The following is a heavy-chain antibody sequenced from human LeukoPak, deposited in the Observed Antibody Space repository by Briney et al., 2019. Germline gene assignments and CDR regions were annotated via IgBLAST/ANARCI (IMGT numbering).Heavy chain of an antibody. CDR3: AKGGIVGTKMTDY. D-gene: IGHD1-26*01. CDR2: ISGGGSTT. V-gene: IGHV3-23*01. CDR1: GFTFTGYG. Sequence: GGSLRLSCAASGFTFTGYGMGWVRQAPGKGLEWVSIISGGGSTTYYADSVKGRFTISRDNSKDTLYLQMNSLRVEDAALYYCAKGGIVGTKMTDYWGQGTLVTVSS. J-gene: IGHJ4*02.